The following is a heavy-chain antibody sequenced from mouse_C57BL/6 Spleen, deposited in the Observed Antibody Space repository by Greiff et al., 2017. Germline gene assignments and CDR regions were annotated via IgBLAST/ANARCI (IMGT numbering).Heavy chain of an antibody. J-gene: IGHJ2*01. CDR1: GFTFSNYW. V-gene: IGHV6-3*01. D-gene: IGHD1-1*01. CDR2: IRLKSDNYAT. Sequence: DVKLVESGGGLVQPGGSMKLSCVASGFTFSNYWMNWVRQSPEKGLEWVAQIRLKSDNYATHYAESVKGRFTISRDDSKSSVYLQMNNLRAEDTGIYYCTGGTTVVAPVFDYWGQGTTLTVSS. CDR3: TGGTTVVAPVFDY.